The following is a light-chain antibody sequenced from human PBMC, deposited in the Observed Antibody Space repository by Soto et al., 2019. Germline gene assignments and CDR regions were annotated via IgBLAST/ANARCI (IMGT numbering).Light chain of an antibody. CDR3: QQSYSTPRT. CDR2: AAS. CDR1: QSISSY. V-gene: IGKV1-39*01. Sequence: DLQMTQSPSSLSASVGDRVTITCRASQSISSYLNWYQQKPGKAPKLLIYAASSLQSGLPSRFRGRASQPDFPLTISSLQPEDFATYSCQQSYSTPRTFGQGTKVEIK. J-gene: IGKJ1*01.